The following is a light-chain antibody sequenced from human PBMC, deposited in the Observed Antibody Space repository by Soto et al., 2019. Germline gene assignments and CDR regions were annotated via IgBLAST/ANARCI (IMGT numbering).Light chain of an antibody. CDR3: LLSYSGARV. CDR2: DTS. J-gene: IGLJ3*02. V-gene: IGLV7-46*01. CDR1: TGAVTSGHY. Sequence: QAVVTQEPSLTVSPGGTVTLTCGSSTGAVTSGHYPYWFQQKPGQAPRTLFYDTSNKHSWTPARFSGSLLGGKAALTLSGAQPEDEAEYYCLLSYSGARVFGGGTKVTVL.